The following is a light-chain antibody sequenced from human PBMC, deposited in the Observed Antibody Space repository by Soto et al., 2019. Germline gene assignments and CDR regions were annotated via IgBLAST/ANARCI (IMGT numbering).Light chain of an antibody. CDR3: QHYSGDRAT. CDR2: EVS. CDR1: QSINKW. Sequence: DILLTQSPSTLSASVGDRVTISCRASQSINKWLAWYQHKPGKAPNLLIYEVSTLHSGVPSRFSGSGYGTEFTLTSSSLRPDDFATYYCQHYSGDRATFGQGTKVEI. J-gene: IGKJ1*01. V-gene: IGKV1-5*03.